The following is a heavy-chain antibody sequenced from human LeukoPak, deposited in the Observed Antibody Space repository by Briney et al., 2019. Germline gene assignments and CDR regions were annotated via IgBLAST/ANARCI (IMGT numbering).Heavy chain of an antibody. D-gene: IGHD1-1*01. CDR1: GYTFTGHY. CDR3: ARSRYKDNNWFDP. V-gene: IGHV1-2*02. CDR2: INPKNAGT. J-gene: IGHJ5*02. Sequence: ASVKVSCKASGYTFTGHYMHWVRQAPGQGLEWMGWINPKNAGTNFAQRFQGRVTMTRDTSISTVYMELSRLRSDDTALYYCARSRYKDNNWFDPWGQGTLVTVSS.